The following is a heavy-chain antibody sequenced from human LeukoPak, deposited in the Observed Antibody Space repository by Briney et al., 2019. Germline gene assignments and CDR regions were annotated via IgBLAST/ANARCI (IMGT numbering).Heavy chain of an antibody. CDR3: AKEIWSGYYPHGYFDY. Sequence: CRSLRLSCAASGVTFDDYAMHSGRQAPGGGVGLGSGISWGSGSIGYADTVKGRFTISRDNAKNSLYMQMNRLRAEATPLYSCAKEIWSGYYPHGYFDYWGQGTLVTASS. D-gene: IGHD3-3*01. CDR1: GVTFDDYA. V-gene: IGHV3-9*01. CDR2: ISWGSGSI. J-gene: IGHJ4*02.